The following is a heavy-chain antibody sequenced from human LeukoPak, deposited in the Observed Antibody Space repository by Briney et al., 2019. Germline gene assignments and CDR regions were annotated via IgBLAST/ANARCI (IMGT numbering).Heavy chain of an antibody. CDR1: GFTFSSHG. V-gene: IGHV3-33*01. CDR2: IWYDGSKK. CDR3: ARDVGNYASGISYFDY. Sequence: GGSLRLSCAASGFTFSSHGFFWVRQAPGKGLEWVAIIWYDGSKKYYADSVKGRFTISRDDSKNTLYLQMSSLRAEDTAVYYCARDVGNYASGISYFDYRGRGTQVTVSS. J-gene: IGHJ4*02. D-gene: IGHD3-10*01.